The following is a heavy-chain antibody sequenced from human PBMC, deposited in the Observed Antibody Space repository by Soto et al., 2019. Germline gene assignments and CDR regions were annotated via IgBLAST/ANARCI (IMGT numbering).Heavy chain of an antibody. CDR1: GFTFSSNA. D-gene: IGHD5-18*01. J-gene: IGHJ4*02. V-gene: IGHV3-23*01. Sequence: GGSLRLSCXASGFTFSSNAMTWVRQAPGKGLEWVSGISGSGGDTYYIDSVKGRFTISRDNSKNTLYLQMNSLRAEDTAVYYRAKDSGGGGYTYGRCDYWGQGTLVTVSS. CDR3: AKDSGGGGYTYGRCDY. CDR2: ISGSGGDT.